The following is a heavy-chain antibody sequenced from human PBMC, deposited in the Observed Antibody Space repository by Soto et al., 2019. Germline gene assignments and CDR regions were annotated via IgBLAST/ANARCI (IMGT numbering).Heavy chain of an antibody. D-gene: IGHD6-13*01. V-gene: IGHV3-30-3*01. Sequence: QVQLMESGGGVVQPGRSLRLSCAASGFTFSSYAMHWVRQAPGKGLEWVAVISYDGSNKYYADSVKGRFTISRDNSKNTLYLQMNSLRAEDTAVYYCARAEGSSWYFDYWGQGTLVTVSS. CDR3: ARAEGSSWYFDY. J-gene: IGHJ4*02. CDR1: GFTFSSYA. CDR2: ISYDGSNK.